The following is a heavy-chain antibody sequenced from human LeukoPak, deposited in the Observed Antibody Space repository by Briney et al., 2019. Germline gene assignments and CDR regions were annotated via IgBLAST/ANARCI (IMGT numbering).Heavy chain of an antibody. V-gene: IGHV1-46*01. CDR1: GYTFTSYY. CDR3: ARDDNSGYFYGAGGY. J-gene: IGHJ4*02. Sequence: ASVKVSCKASGYTFTSYYMHWVRQAPGQGLEWMGIINPSGGSTNYEQKFQGRVAMTRDTSTSTVYMELSSLRSEDTAVYYCARDDNSGYFYGAGGYWGQGTLVTVSS. CDR2: INPSGGST. D-gene: IGHD3-22*01.